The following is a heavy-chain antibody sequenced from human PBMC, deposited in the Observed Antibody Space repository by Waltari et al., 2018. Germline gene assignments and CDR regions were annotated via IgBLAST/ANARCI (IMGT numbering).Heavy chain of an antibody. Sequence: QLQLQESGPGLVKPSETLSLTCTVSGGSISSSSYYWGWIRQPPGKGLGWIGSIHYGGCTYNIPSLKSRVTISVDKSKTQFSLKLGSVTAADTAVYYCARHEGGRWLQLSYYFDYWGQGTLVTVSS. CDR2: IHYGGCT. CDR3: ARHEGGRWLQLSYYFDY. J-gene: IGHJ4*02. V-gene: IGHV4-39*01. CDR1: GGSISSSSYY. D-gene: IGHD5-12*01.